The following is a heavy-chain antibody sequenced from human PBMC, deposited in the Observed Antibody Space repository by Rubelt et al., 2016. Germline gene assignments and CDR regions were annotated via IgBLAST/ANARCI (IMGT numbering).Heavy chain of an antibody. CDR2: INPSGGST. D-gene: IGHD1/OR15-1a*01. V-gene: IGHV1-46*01. CDR3: AREISTNTRYYYYYMDV. J-gene: IGHJ6*03. CDR1: GYTFTSHY. Sequence: QVQLVQSGAEVKKPGASVKVSCKASGYTFTSHYMHWVRQAPGQGLEWMGIINPSGGSTSYAQKFQGRVTRTRDTSTSTVYMELSSLRSEDTAVYYCAREISTNTRYYYYYMDVWGKGTTVTVSS.